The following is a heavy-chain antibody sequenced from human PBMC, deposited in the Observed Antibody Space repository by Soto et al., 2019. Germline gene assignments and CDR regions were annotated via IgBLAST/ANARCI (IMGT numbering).Heavy chain of an antibody. J-gene: IGHJ4*02. CDR2: ISSSSSTI. Sequence: GGSLRISCAASGFTFSSYSMNWLRQAPGKGLEWVSYISSSSSTIYYADSVKGRFTTSRDNAKNSLYLQMNSLRAEDTAVYYCARDLNLGSFDYWGQGTQVTVSS. CDR3: ARDLNLGSFDY. V-gene: IGHV3-48*01. CDR1: GFTFSSYS.